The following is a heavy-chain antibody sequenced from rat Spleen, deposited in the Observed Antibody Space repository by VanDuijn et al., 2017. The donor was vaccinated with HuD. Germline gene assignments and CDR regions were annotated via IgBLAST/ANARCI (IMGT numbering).Heavy chain of an antibody. Sequence: EVQLQESGPGLVKPSQSLSLTCSVTSYSITSSYRWTWIRKFPGNKLEWMAYINSAGSTVYNPSLTSRISITRDTSRNQFFLHLNSVTTEDTATYYCARARYSGGRLDYWGQGVMVTVSS. D-gene: IGHD1-1*01. V-gene: IGHV3-3*01. CDR1: SYSITSSYR. CDR2: INSAGST. J-gene: IGHJ2*01. CDR3: ARARYSGGRLDY.